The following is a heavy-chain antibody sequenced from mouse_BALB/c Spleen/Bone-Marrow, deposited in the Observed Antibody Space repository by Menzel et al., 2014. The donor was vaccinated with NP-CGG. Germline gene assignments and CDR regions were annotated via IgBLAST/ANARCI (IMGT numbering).Heavy chain of an antibody. V-gene: IGHV3-1*02. CDR2: IHYSGST. Sequence: EVMLVESGPDLVKPSQSLSLTCTVIGYSITSGYSWHWIRQFPGNNLEWMGYIHYSGSTGYNPSLKSRISITRDTSKDQFFLQLNSVTTEDTATYCCARRGDRLYAMDYWGQGTSVTVSS. J-gene: IGHJ4*01. D-gene: IGHD3-3*01. CDR3: ARRGDRLYAMDY. CDR1: GYSITSGYS.